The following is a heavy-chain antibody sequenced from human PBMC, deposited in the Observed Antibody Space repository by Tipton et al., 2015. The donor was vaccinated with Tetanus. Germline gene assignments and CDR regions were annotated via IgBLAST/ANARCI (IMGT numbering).Heavy chain of an antibody. J-gene: IGHJ2*01. CDR1: GGPISGHY. Sequence: TLSLTCTVSGGPISGHYWSWIRRTPGRGLEWIGYISYAGYTSYSPSLKNRVTMSVDTSKNQFSLKLKPVTAADTAVYYCAREMNRFFDSWGRGALVTVSS. CDR2: ISYAGYT. D-gene: IGHD1-14*01. CDR3: AREMNRFFDS. V-gene: IGHV4-59*11.